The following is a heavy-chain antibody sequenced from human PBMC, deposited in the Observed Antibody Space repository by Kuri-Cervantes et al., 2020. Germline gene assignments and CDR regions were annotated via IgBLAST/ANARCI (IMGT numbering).Heavy chain of an antibody. CDR3: ARGGRPTVTFYFDY. Sequence: GGSLRLSCAASGFTFSSYGMHWVRQAPGKGLEWVAVIWYDGSNKYYADSVKGRFTISRDNSKNTLYLQMNSLRAEDTAVYYCARGGRPTVTFYFDYWGQGTLVTDSS. CDR2: IWYDGSNK. J-gene: IGHJ4*02. V-gene: IGHV3-33*08. D-gene: IGHD4-17*01. CDR1: GFTFSSYG.